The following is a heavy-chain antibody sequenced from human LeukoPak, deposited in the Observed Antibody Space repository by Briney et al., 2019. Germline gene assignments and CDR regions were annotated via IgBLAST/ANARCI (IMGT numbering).Heavy chain of an antibody. Sequence: PSETLSLTCNVSTPSLSSYYWSWIRQPPGKGLEWIGYIYYSGSTNYNPSLKSRVTISVDTSKNQFSLKLSSVTAADTAVYYCARGGITGTFDYWGQGTLVTVSS. J-gene: IGHJ4*02. V-gene: IGHV4-59*01. CDR1: TPSLSSYY. CDR3: ARGGITGTFDY. D-gene: IGHD1-20*01. CDR2: IYYSGST.